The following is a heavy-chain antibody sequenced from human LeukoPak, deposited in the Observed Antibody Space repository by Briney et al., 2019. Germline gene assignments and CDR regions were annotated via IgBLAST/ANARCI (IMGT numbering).Heavy chain of an antibody. CDR3: ARDTRYNWNYIDY. V-gene: IGHV3-7*03. D-gene: IGHD1-7*01. CDR2: IRQDGSVQ. Sequence: GGSLRLSCAASGFTFSSYWMSWVRQAPGKGLEWVANIRQDGSVQNYVDSVKGRFTISRDNAKNSLYLQMNSLRAEDTAVYYCARDTRYNWNYIDYWGQGTLVTVSS. CDR1: GFTFSSYW. J-gene: IGHJ4*02.